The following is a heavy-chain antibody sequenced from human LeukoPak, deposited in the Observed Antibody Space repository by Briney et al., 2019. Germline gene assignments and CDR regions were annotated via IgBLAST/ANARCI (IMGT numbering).Heavy chain of an antibody. CDR3: ARDQQYYYDSSGYGGPGY. V-gene: IGHV4-38-2*02. J-gene: IGHJ4*02. CDR1: GYSISSGYY. D-gene: IGHD3-22*01. CDR2: IYHSGST. Sequence: SETLSLTCTVSGYSISSGYYWGWIRQPPGKGLEWIGSIYHSGSTYYNPSLKSRVTISVDTSKNQFSLKLSSVTAADTAVYYCARDQQYYYDSSGYGGPGYWGQGTLVTVSS.